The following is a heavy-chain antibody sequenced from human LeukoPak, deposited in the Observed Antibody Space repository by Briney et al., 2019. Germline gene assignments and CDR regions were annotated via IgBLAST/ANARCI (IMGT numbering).Heavy chain of an antibody. CDR2: IKQDGSEK. CDR3: ARLTWLARGRY. D-gene: IGHD3-16*01. V-gene: IGHV3-7*03. Sequence: PGGSLRLSCAASGFTFSSYGMSWVRQAPGKGLEWVANIKQDGSEKYYVDSVKGRFTVSRDNAENSLYLQMSSLRAEDTAVYYCARLTWLARGRYWGQGTLVTVSS. J-gene: IGHJ4*02. CDR1: GFTFSSYG.